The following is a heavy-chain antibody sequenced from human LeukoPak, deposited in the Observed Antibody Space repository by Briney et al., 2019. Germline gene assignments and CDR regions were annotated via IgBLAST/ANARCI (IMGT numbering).Heavy chain of an antibody. CDR3: ARVPGYGSGSYYEYYFDY. J-gene: IGHJ4*02. CDR1: GCTFTSYY. D-gene: IGHD3-10*01. CDR2: INPSGGST. Sequence: GASVKVSCKASGCTFTSYYMHWVRQAPGQGLEWMGIINPSGGSTSYAQKFQGRVTMTRDTSTSTVYMELSSLRSEDTAVYYCARVPGYGSGSYYEYYFDYWGQGTLVTVSS. V-gene: IGHV1-46*01.